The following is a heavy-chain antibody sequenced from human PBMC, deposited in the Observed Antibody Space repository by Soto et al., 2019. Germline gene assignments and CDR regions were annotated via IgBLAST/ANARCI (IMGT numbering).Heavy chain of an antibody. Sequence: QVQLQESGPGLVKPSQTLSLTCTVSGGSISSGGYYWSWICQHPGKGLEWIGYIYYSGSTYYNPSLKSRVTISVDTAKNQFSLKLSSVTAADTAVYYCARTRGHSSGWYGGHYFDYWGQGTLVTVSS. CDR3: ARTRGHSSGWYGGHYFDY. CDR1: GGSISSGGYY. CDR2: IYYSGST. V-gene: IGHV4-31*03. D-gene: IGHD6-19*01. J-gene: IGHJ4*02.